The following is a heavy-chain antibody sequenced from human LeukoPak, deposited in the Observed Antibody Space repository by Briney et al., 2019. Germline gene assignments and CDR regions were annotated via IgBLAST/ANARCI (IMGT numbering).Heavy chain of an antibody. CDR2: IRYDGSNK. J-gene: IGHJ5*02. CDR1: GFTFSSYG. Sequence: GGSLRLSCAASGFTFSSYGMHWVRQAPGKGLEWVAFIRYDGSNKYYADSVKGRFTISRDNSKNTLYLQMNSLRAEDTAVYYCAKGGEELAIPDNWFDPWGQGTLVTVSS. D-gene: IGHD3-10*01. CDR3: AKGGEELAIPDNWFDP. V-gene: IGHV3-30*02.